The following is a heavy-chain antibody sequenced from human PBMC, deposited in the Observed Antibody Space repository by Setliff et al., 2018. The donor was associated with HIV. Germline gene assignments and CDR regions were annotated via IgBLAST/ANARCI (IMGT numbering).Heavy chain of an antibody. V-gene: IGHV4-34*01. CDR2: INDSGDT. D-gene: IGHD6-19*01. CDR1: GGSLNGYY. Sequence: TLSLPCDVYGGSLNGYYWSWIRQSPGKGLEWIGEINDSGDTNYSPSLKSRFNISLDTSKNHFSLRLKSVIAADTAVFYCARRTSFVGGAVAGNFDNWGQGTPVTVSS. CDR3: ARRTSFVGGAVAGNFDN. J-gene: IGHJ4*02.